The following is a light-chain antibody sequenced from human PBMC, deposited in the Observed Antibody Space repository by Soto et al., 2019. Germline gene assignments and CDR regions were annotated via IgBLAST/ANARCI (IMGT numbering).Light chain of an antibody. CDR2: AAS. CDR1: QGISNY. CDR3: QKYNSAPPCT. Sequence: DIQMTQSPSSLSASVGDRVTITCRASQGISNYLAWYQQKPGKVPKLLIYAASTLQSGVSSRFSGSGSGTDFTLTISSLQPEDVATYYCQKYNSAPPCTFGQGTKVEIK. J-gene: IGKJ1*01. V-gene: IGKV1-27*01.